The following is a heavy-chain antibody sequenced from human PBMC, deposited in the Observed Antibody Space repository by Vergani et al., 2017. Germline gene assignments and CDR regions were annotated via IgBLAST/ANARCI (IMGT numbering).Heavy chain of an antibody. J-gene: IGHJ4*02. V-gene: IGHV5-51*01. CDR3: ARRYYYDSSGYSLTFDS. CDR1: GYTFTNYW. Sequence: EVQLVQSGAEVKKPGESLKISCKGSGYTFTNYWIGWVRQMPGKGLEWMGIIFPGDSDSRYSPSFQGQVTISADKSISPAYLQWSSLKASDTAMYYCARRYYYDSSGYSLTFDSWGQGTLVTVSS. D-gene: IGHD3-22*01. CDR2: IFPGDSDS.